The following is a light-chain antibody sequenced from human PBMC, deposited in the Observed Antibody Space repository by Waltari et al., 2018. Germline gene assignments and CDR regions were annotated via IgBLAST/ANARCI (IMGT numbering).Light chain of an antibody. CDR3: NSYAGSSAWV. J-gene: IGLJ3*02. Sequence: QSALTQPASVSGSPGQSITISCTGTSRDVGFYNYVSWYQQHPGKAPKLMIYDARERPSGVSNRFSGSKSGNTASLTISGLQAEDEAEYYCNSYAGSSAWVFGGGTKLTVL. CDR2: DAR. CDR1: SRDVGFYNY. V-gene: IGLV2-14*01.